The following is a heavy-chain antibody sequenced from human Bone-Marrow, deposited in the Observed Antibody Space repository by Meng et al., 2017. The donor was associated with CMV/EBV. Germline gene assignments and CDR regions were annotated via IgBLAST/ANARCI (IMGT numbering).Heavy chain of an antibody. CDR3: ARTYYDFWSGYHNGFDY. J-gene: IGHJ4*02. Sequence: SLHISCAAPGFTFTDAWMSWIRQAPGKGLEWVSYISSSGSTIYYADSVKGRFTISRDNAKNSLYLQMNSLRAEDTAVYYCARTYYDFWSGYHNGFDYCGQGTLVTVSS. D-gene: IGHD3-3*01. CDR1: GFTFTDAW. V-gene: IGHV3-11*04. CDR2: ISSSGSTI.